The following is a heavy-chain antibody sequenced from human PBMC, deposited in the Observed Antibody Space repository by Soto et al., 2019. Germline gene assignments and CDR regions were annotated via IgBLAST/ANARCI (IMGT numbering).Heavy chain of an antibody. D-gene: IGHD2-21*02. CDR2: ISDPGTST. CDR3: AKSLVTPSDAFDL. V-gene: IGHV3-23*01. J-gene: IGHJ3*01. CDR1: GFTFGNYA. Sequence: GGSLRLSCAASGFTFGNYAMNWVRQAPGKGLEWISSISDPGTSTYYANSVKGRFSMSRDNSKNTLFLQMNRLRANDTAVYFCAKSLVTPSDAFDLWGRGTLVTVSS.